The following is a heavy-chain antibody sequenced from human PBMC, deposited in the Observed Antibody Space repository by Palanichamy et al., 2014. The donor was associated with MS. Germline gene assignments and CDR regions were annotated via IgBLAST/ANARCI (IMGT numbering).Heavy chain of an antibody. CDR3: VRHRESWPTGHDAFDI. CDR2: IYYTWTT. CDR1: GGSIAISDYF. V-gene: IGHV4-39*01. J-gene: IGHJ3*02. D-gene: IGHD1-14*01. Sequence: QLQLQGSGPGLVKPSETLSLTCTVSGGSIAISDYFWGWIRQPPGKGLEWIGSIYYTWTTYYNPSLRSRVILSIDTSNSLFSLNLTSVTAADSAVYYCVRHRESWPTGHDAFDIWGQGTMVTVSS.